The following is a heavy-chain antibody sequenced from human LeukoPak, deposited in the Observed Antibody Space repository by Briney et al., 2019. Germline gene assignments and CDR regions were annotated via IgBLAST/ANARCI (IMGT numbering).Heavy chain of an antibody. Sequence: PGGSLRLSCAASGFTFSSYSMNWVRQAPGKGLEWVSSISSSSSYIYYADSVKGRFTISRDNAKNSLYLQMNSLRAEDTAVYYCARDNLRSSGYVQPPYNWFDPWGQGTLVTVSS. CDR2: ISSSSSYI. J-gene: IGHJ5*02. D-gene: IGHD5-12*01. CDR1: GFTFSSYS. V-gene: IGHV3-21*01. CDR3: ARDNLRSSGYVQPPYNWFDP.